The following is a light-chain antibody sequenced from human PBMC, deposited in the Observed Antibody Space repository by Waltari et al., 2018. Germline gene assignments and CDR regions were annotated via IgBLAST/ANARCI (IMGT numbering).Light chain of an antibody. Sequence: QSALTQPASVSGSPGQSITISCTGTSSDVGGYNYVSWYQQHPGKAPKLMIYDVGERPSGVPDRFSGSKSGNTASLTISGLQAEDEADYYCSSYTGSSTDVFGTGTKVNVL. J-gene: IGLJ1*01. CDR2: DVG. CDR3: SSYTGSSTDV. V-gene: IGLV2-14*03. CDR1: SSDVGGYNY.